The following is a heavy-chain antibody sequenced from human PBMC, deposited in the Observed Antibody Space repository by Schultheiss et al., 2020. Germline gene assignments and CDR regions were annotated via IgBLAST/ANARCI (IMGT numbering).Heavy chain of an antibody. CDR2: IYYSGST. V-gene: IGHV4-34*01. Sequence: SDTLSLTCAVYGGSFSGYYWGWIRQPPRKGLECIGSIYYSGSTNYNPSLKSRVTISVDTSKNQLSLKVSSVTAADTAMYYCARGRVSRYCSSTSCHPYFQHWGQGTLVTVSS. CDR1: GGSFSGYY. D-gene: IGHD2-2*01. CDR3: ARGRVSRYCSSTSCHPYFQH. J-gene: IGHJ1*01.